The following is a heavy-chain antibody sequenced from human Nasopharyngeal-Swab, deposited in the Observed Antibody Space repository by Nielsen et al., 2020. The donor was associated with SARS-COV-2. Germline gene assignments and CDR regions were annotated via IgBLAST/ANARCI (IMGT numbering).Heavy chain of an antibody. D-gene: IGHD3-3*01. CDR2: IKQDGSET. J-gene: IGHJ6*02. Sequence: GESLKISCAASGFSLSTYWMTWVRQAPGKGLEWVANIKQDGSETYYVDSVKGRFTISRDSAKNSPYLQMNSLRPDDTAVYYCARDWSTIFGVIIRGGMDVWGQGTTVTVSS. V-gene: IGHV3-7*01. CDR3: ARDWSTIFGVIIRGGMDV. CDR1: GFSLSTYW.